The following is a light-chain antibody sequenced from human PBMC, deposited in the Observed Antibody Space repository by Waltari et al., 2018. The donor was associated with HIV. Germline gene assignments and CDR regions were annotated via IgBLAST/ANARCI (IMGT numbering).Light chain of an antibody. CDR2: DAS. J-gene: IGKJ4*01. Sequence: EIVLTQSPATLSLSPGERATLSCRASQSVSSYLAWYQQKPGKAPRLLIYDASNRATGSPARFSGSRSGTDFSFTISSLAPEDFAVYYCQQRSTFFGGGTKVEIK. V-gene: IGKV3-11*01. CDR3: QQRSTF. CDR1: QSVSSY.